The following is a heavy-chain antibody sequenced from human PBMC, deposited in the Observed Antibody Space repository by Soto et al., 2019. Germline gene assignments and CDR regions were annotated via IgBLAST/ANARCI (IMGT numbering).Heavy chain of an antibody. D-gene: IGHD6-19*01. Sequence: EVQLVESGGGLVQPGGSLRLSCVASGFTLSSYWMSWVRQAPGKGPEWVANIKGDGREKYYADSVKGRFTISRDNAKNSLLLEMNSLRAEDTALYYCARCVGAVAGSNLGQGTLVTVSS. CDR2: IKGDGREK. J-gene: IGHJ1*01. CDR1: GFTLSSYW. CDR3: ARCVGAVAGSN. V-gene: IGHV3-7*05.